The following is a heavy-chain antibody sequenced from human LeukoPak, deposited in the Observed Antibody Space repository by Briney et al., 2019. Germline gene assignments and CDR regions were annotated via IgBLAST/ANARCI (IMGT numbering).Heavy chain of an antibody. CDR3: ARDRGPYYDSSGYSAEDY. D-gene: IGHD3-22*01. J-gene: IGHJ4*02. CDR2: IIPIFGTA. V-gene: IGHV1-69*13. CDR1: GGTFSSYA. Sequence: SVKVSCKASGGTFSSYAISWMRQAPGQGLEWMGGIIPIFGTANYAQKFQGRVTITADESTSTAYMELSSLRSEDTAVYYCARDRGPYYDSSGYSAEDYWGQGTLVTVSS.